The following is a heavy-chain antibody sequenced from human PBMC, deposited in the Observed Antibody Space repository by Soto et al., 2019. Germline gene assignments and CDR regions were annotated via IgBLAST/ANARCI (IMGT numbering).Heavy chain of an antibody. V-gene: IGHV1-3*01. CDR2: INASNGNT. CDR1: GYTFTSYA. J-gene: IGHJ6*02. Sequence: ASVKVSCKASGYTFTSYAMHWVRQAPGQRLEWMGWINASNGNTKYAQKFQGRVTMTRDTSASTAYMELSRLRSDDTAVYYCARDVIAVAGNYYGMDVWGQGTTVTVSS. CDR3: ARDVIAVAGNYYGMDV. D-gene: IGHD6-19*01.